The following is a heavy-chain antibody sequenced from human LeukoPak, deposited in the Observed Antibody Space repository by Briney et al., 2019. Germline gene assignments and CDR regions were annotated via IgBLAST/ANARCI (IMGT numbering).Heavy chain of an antibody. J-gene: IGHJ4*02. Sequence: SETLSLTCTVSGGSISGYYWSWIRQPPGKGLEWIGYIYYSGSTNYNPSLKSRVTISVDTSKNQFSLKLSSVTAADTAVYYCAGTYYYDSSGSREFDYWGQGTLVTVSS. D-gene: IGHD3-22*01. CDR3: AGTYYYDSSGSREFDY. CDR2: IYYSGST. V-gene: IGHV4-59*01. CDR1: GGSISGYY.